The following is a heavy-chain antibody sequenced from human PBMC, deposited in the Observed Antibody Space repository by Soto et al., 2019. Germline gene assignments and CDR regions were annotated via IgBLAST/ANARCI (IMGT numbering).Heavy chain of an antibody. CDR1: GFTLSNVW. Sequence: EVQLVESGGGLEKPGGSLRLSCAASGFTLSNVWMNWVRQAPGKGLEWVGLIKSKTDGGTIEYAAPVKGRFTISRDDSKNTLFLQMNSLRTEDTAVYYCATRRDSNYRYRGQGTLVTVSS. D-gene: IGHD4-4*01. V-gene: IGHV3-15*07. CDR3: ATRRDSNYRY. J-gene: IGHJ4*02. CDR2: IKSKTDGGTI.